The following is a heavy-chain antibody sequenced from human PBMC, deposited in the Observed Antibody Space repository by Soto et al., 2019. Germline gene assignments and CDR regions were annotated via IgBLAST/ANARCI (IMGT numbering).Heavy chain of an antibody. CDR3: VKDLAHMADH. Sequence: QVKLVESGGGVVLPGGSLRLSCEASGFTFNSYGMYWVRQAPGKGLDWVSHILYDGTKTYYADSVQGRFTISRDNSRNTLYLQMDRMSLEDTAVYFCVKDLAHMADHWGQGTLVIVSS. CDR1: GFTFNSYG. CDR2: ILYDGTKT. V-gene: IGHV3-30*18. J-gene: IGHJ4*02.